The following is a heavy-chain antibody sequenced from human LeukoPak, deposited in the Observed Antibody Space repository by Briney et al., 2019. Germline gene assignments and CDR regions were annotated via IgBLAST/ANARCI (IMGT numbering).Heavy chain of an antibody. Sequence: GASVKVSCKVSGYTLTELSMHWVRQAPGKGLEWMGGFDPEDGETIYAQKFQGRVTMTEDTSTDTAYMELSSLRSGDTAVYYCATDQGRSSWSYFDYWGQGTLVTVSS. CDR2: FDPEDGET. D-gene: IGHD6-13*01. V-gene: IGHV1-24*01. CDR1: GYTLTELS. CDR3: ATDQGRSSWSYFDY. J-gene: IGHJ4*02.